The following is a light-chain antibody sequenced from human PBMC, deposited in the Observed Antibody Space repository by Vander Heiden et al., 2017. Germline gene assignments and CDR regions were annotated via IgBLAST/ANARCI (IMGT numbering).Light chain of an antibody. CDR2: GAS. Sequence: EIVMTQPPTTLSVSPGERATLSCRASQNVSSNFAWYQQKPGQAPRLLIYGASTRATGIPARFSGSGSGTEFTLTISSLQSEDFAVYYCQQDNNWPRTFGQGTKVEIK. V-gene: IGKV3-15*01. J-gene: IGKJ1*01. CDR1: QNVSSN. CDR3: QQDNNWPRT.